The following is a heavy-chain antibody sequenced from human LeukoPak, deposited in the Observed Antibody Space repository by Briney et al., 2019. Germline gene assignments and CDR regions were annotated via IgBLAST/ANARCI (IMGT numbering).Heavy chain of an antibody. J-gene: IGHJ4*02. D-gene: IGHD4-17*01. V-gene: IGHV1-2*02. CDR3: ARTLTTATWDY. CDR1: GYTFTDFY. Sequence: ASVKVSCKASGYTFTDFYFNWVRQPPGQGLEWMGWINPNSGGTLYAQSFQERVTMTRDTSINTAYMEVSRLRSDDTAVYYCARTLTTATWDYWGQATLVTLSS. CDR2: INPNSGGT.